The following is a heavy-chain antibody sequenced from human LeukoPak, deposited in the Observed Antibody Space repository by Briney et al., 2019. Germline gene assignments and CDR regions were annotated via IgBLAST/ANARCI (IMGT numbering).Heavy chain of an antibody. V-gene: IGHV4-34*01. D-gene: IGHD5-18*01. CDR3: ARKGWIQLWSTHLNWFDP. CDR2: INHSGST. Sequence: PSETLSLTCAVYGGSFSGYYWSWIRQPPGKGLERIGEINHSGSTNYNPSLKSRVTISVDTSKNQFSLKLSSVTAADTAVYYCARKGWIQLWSTHLNWFDPWGQGTLVTVSS. J-gene: IGHJ5*02. CDR1: GGSFSGYY.